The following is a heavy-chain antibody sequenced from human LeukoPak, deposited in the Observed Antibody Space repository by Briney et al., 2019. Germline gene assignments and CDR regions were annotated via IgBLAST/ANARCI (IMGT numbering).Heavy chain of an antibody. Sequence: SETLSLTCTVSGYSISSGYYWGWIRQPPGKGLEWIGSIYHSGSTYYNPSLKSRVTISVDTSKNQSSLKLSSVTAADTAVYYCARGKTTVTSYNWFDPWGQGTLVTVSS. J-gene: IGHJ5*02. CDR3: ARGKTTVTSYNWFDP. D-gene: IGHD4-11*01. CDR1: GYSISSGYY. V-gene: IGHV4-38-2*02. CDR2: IYHSGST.